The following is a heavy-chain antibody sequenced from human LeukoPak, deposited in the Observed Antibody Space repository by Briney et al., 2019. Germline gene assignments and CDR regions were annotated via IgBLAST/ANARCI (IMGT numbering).Heavy chain of an antibody. CDR2: IYSGGST. CDR1: GFTVSSNY. CDR3: ATDSSSSWRTFDY. Sequence: GGSLRLSCAASGFTVSSNYMRWVRQAPGKGLEGVSVIYSGGSTYYADSGKGGFTISRHNSKTTLYLQMNSLRAEHTAVYYCATDSSSSWRTFDYWGQGTLVTASS. V-gene: IGHV3-53*04. D-gene: IGHD6-13*01. J-gene: IGHJ4*02.